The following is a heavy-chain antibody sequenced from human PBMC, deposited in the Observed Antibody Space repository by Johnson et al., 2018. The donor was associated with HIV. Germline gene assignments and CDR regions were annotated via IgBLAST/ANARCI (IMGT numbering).Heavy chain of an antibody. D-gene: IGHD1-7*01. CDR3: AKDRGSPGTPAAFDI. CDR1: GFTFNDYA. CDR2: ISWNSGSI. Sequence: VQLVESGGGVVQPGRSLRLSCAASGFTFNDYAMHWVRQAPGKGLEWVSGISWNSGSIGYADSVNGRFTISRDNAKKSLYLQMNSLRAEDTAVYYCAKDRGSPGTPAAFDIWGQGTMVTVSS. V-gene: IGHV3-9*01. J-gene: IGHJ3*02.